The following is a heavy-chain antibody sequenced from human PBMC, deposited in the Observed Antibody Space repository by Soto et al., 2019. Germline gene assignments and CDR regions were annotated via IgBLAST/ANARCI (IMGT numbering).Heavy chain of an antibody. V-gene: IGHV3-7*01. D-gene: IGHD3-9*01. J-gene: IGHJ4*02. CDR3: ARTPTSRYFGKGLRGDFDY. CDR1: GFTFSSYW. CDR2: IKQDGSEK. Sequence: PGGSLRLSCAAPGFTFSSYWMSWVRQAPGKGLEWVANIKQDGSEKYYVDSVKGRFTISRDNAKNSLYLQMNSLRAEDTAVYYCARTPTSRYFGKGLRGDFDYWGQGALVTVSS.